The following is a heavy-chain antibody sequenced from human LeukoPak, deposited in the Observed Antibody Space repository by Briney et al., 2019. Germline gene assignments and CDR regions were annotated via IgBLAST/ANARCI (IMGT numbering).Heavy chain of an antibody. Sequence: GGSLRLSCAASGFIFSSYGMNWVRQAPGKGLEWVAVISYDGTNKDYAESVKGRFTISRDNSKLYLQMNSLRTDDTAVYYCARDGNRWPEPLAYWGQGTLVTVSS. J-gene: IGHJ4*02. CDR2: ISYDGTNK. D-gene: IGHD1-14*01. CDR3: ARDGNRWPEPLAY. CDR1: GFIFSSYG. V-gene: IGHV3-30*03.